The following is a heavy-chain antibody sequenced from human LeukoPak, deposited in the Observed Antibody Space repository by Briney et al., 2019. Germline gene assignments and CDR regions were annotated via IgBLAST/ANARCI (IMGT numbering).Heavy chain of an antibody. D-gene: IGHD1-7*01. J-gene: IGHJ4*02. CDR2: MYYRGNT. Sequence: SETLSLTCTVSGYSISSGYYWGWIRQPPGKGLEWVGHMYYRGNTFYNPSLKSRVTISVDTSKNQFSLKLRSVTAADTAVYYCARLYGNYQNHFDYWGQGTLVTVSS. V-gene: IGHV4-38-2*02. CDR3: ARLYGNYQNHFDY. CDR1: GYSISSGYY.